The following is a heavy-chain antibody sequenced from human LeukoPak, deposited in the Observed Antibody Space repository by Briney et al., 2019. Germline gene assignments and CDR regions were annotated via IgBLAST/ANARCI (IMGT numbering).Heavy chain of an antibody. D-gene: IGHD6-19*01. CDR1: GFTFSSYW. J-gene: IGHJ1*01. CDR2: INSDGSST. V-gene: IGHV3-74*01. Sequence: LPGGSLRLSCAASGFTFSSYWMHWVRQAPGKGLVWVSRINSDGSSTSYADSVKGRFTISRDNAKNTLYLQMNSLRAEDTAVYYCARANSPWGYSSGWYQYFQHWGQGTLVTVSS. CDR3: ARANSPWGYSSGWYQYFQH.